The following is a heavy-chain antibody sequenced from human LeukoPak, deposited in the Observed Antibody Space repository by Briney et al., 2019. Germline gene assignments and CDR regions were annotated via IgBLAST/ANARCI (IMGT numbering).Heavy chain of an antibody. Sequence: GGSLRLSCTASGFTLGGHDMHWVRQTTGDGLEWVAAVSAGHHAFYAGSVKGRFTVSREDAKNSLYLQMNSLRAGDTAVYYCVGEARGYHYTYFDYWGQGSLVTVYS. CDR1: GFTLGGHD. V-gene: IGHV3-13*01. CDR3: VGEARGYHYTYFDY. CDR2: VSAGHHA. D-gene: IGHD5-18*01. J-gene: IGHJ4*02.